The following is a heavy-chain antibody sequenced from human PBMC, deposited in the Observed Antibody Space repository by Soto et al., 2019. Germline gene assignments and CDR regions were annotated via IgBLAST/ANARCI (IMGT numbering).Heavy chain of an antibody. V-gene: IGHV3-30*18. CDR1: GITFSSYD. CDR2: ISYDGSNK. Sequence: QVQLVESGGGVVQPGRSLRLSCAASGITFSSYDMHWVRQAPGKGLEWVAVISYDGSNKYYADSVKGRFTISRDNAKNTLYLQMSSLRAEDTAVYYCAKDYGPARGSGSPLDYWGQGTLVTVSS. D-gene: IGHD3-10*01. CDR3: AKDYGPARGSGSPLDY. J-gene: IGHJ4*02.